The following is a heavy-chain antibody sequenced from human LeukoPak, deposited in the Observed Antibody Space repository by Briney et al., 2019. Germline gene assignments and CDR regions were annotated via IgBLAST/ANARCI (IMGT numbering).Heavy chain of an antibody. D-gene: IGHD3-22*01. Sequence: GGSLRLSCAASGFTFSDYNMHWVRQGPGMGLEWVSYITSSSGYIYYTDSVKGRFTISRDNAKNSVYLQMNSLRAEDTVLYYCAKDSVYYYDSSGYHYWGQGTLVTVSS. CDR1: GFTFSDYN. CDR3: AKDSVYYYDSSGYHY. V-gene: IGHV3-21*01. CDR2: ITSSSGYI. J-gene: IGHJ4*02.